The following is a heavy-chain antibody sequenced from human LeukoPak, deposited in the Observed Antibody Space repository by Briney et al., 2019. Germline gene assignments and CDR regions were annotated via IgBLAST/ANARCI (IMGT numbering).Heavy chain of an antibody. CDR3: ARVVVVPAAIGDV. Sequence: SETLSLTCAVYGGSFSGYYWSWIRQPPGKGLEWIGAINHSGSTNYNPSLKSRVTISVDTSKNQFSLKLSSVTAADTAVYYCARVVVVPAAIGDVWGKGTTVTVSS. CDR1: GGSFSGYY. D-gene: IGHD2-2*02. CDR2: INHSGST. J-gene: IGHJ6*04. V-gene: IGHV4-34*01.